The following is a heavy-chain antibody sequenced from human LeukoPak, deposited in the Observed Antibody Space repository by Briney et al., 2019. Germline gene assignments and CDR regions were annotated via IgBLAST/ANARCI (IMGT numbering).Heavy chain of an antibody. V-gene: IGHV1-69*02. CDR2: IIPILGIA. CDR3: ARSYDYVWGSHFDY. D-gene: IGHD3-16*01. CDR1: GGTFSSYT. Sequence: GASVKVSCKASGGTFSSYTISWVRQAPGQGLEWMGRIIPILGIANYAQKFQGRVTITADKSTSKAYMELSSLRSEDTAVYYCARSYDYVWGSHFDYWGQGTLVTVSS. J-gene: IGHJ4*02.